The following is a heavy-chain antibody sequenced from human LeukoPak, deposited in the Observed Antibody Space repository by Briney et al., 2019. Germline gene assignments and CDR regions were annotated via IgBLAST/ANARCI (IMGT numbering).Heavy chain of an antibody. D-gene: IGHD3-3*01. CDR1: GGSISSYY. J-gene: IGHJ4*02. Sequence: PSETLSLTCTFSGGSISSYYWSWIRQPPGKGLEWNGYIYYSGSTNYNPSLKSRVTISVDTSKNQFSLKLSSVTAADTAVYYCAREGYYDFWSGFYYFDYWGQGTLVTVSS. CDR2: IYYSGST. V-gene: IGHV4-59*12. CDR3: AREGYYDFWSGFYYFDY.